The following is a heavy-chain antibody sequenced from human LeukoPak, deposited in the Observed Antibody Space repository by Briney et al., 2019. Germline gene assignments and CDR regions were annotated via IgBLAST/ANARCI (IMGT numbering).Heavy chain of an antibody. J-gene: IGHJ4*02. Sequence: GGSLRLSCAASGFTFSSYWMSWVRQAPGKGLEGVANIKQDGSEKYYVDSVKGRFTISRDNAKNSLYLQMNSLRAEDTAVYYCAREIPLGNYYGSGSYYPYFDYWGQGTLVTVFS. CDR2: IKQDGSEK. D-gene: IGHD3-10*01. V-gene: IGHV3-7*03. CDR1: GFTFSSYW. CDR3: AREIPLGNYYGSGSYYPYFDY.